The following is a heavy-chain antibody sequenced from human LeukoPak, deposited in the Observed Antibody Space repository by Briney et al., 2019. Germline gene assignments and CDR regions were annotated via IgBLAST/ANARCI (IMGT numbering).Heavy chain of an antibody. CDR1: GYSFSNTW. Sequence: GESLKISCEGSGYSFSNTWIAWVRQLPRKLLGLMGIIYPGDSNIRYNPSFQGQVTSSADKSISSAYLQWSSLKASDTAMYYCAKHGPAMATITSAMDVWGQGTTVTVSS. J-gene: IGHJ6*02. V-gene: IGHV5-51*01. CDR3: AKHGPAMATITSAMDV. CDR2: IYPGDSNI. D-gene: IGHD5-24*01.